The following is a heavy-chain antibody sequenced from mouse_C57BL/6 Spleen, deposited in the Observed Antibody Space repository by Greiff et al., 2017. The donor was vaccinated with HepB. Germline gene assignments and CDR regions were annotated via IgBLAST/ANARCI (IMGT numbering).Heavy chain of an antibody. CDR2: INPNNGGT. CDR3: ARSGMITRRRHYFDY. V-gene: IGHV1-26*01. J-gene: IGHJ2*01. Sequence: EVQLQQSGPELVKPGASVKISCKASGYTFTDYYMNWVKQSHGKSLEWIGDINPNNGGTSYNQKFKGKATLTVDKSSSTAYMELRSLTSEDSAVYYCARSGMITRRRHYFDYWGQGTTLTVSS. CDR1: GYTFTDYY. D-gene: IGHD2-4*01.